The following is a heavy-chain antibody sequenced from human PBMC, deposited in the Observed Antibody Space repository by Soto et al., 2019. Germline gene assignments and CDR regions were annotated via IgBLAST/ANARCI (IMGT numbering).Heavy chain of an antibody. CDR3: ASHIQTPAFDY. CDR1: GFMFSRFV. Sequence: PGESLKISCAASGFMFSRFVMHWVRQAPGKGLEWVAVISYDGSNIYYADSVKGRFTISRDNSKNTLFLQMTSLRAVDTAVYYCASHIQTPAFDYWGQGTLVTVSS. V-gene: IGHV3-30-3*01. D-gene: IGHD2-15*01. CDR2: ISYDGSNI. J-gene: IGHJ4*02.